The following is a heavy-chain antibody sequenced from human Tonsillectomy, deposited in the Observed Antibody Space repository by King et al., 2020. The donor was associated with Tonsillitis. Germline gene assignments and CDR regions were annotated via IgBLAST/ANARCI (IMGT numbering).Heavy chain of an antibody. CDR1: GFSFRSFG. CDR2: VSSDGSNK. V-gene: IGHV3-30*03. D-gene: IGHD7-27*01. CDR3: ARGSGDLDY. Sequence: VQLVESGGGVVQPGRSLRLSCAASGFSFRSFGVNWVRQAPGKGLEWVALVSSDGSNKFYADSGKGRFTNSRDNSKNTVDLQMTTLRIEDTGVYYCARGSGDLDYWGQGTQVTVSS. J-gene: IGHJ4*02.